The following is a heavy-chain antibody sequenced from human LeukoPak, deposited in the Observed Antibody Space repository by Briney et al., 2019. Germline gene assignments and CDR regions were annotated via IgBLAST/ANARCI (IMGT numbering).Heavy chain of an antibody. D-gene: IGHD3-22*01. V-gene: IGHV5-51*01. Sequence: GESLKISCKGFGYSFTSYWIGWVRQMPGKGLEWMGIIYPGGSDTRYSPSFQGQVTTSADKSISTAYLQWSSLKASDTAMYYCARRTRTRRSHDSSGYHYWGQGTLVTVSS. CDR3: ARRTRTRRSHDSSGYHY. J-gene: IGHJ4*02. CDR1: GYSFTSYW. CDR2: IYPGGSDT.